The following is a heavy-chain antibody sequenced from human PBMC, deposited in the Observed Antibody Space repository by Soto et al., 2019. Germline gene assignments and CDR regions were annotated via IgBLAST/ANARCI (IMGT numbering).Heavy chain of an antibody. V-gene: IGHV3-30-3*01. J-gene: IGHJ6*02. CDR1: GFTFSSYA. Sequence: GGSLRLSCAASGFTFSSYAMSWVRQAPGKGLERVAVISYDGSNKYYADSVKGRFTISRDNSKNTLYLKMNSLRAEDTAVYYCSSFRITIFGVVIAYYYYGMDVWGQGTTVTVSS. CDR3: SSFRITIFGVVIAYYYYGMDV. D-gene: IGHD3-3*01. CDR2: ISYDGSNK.